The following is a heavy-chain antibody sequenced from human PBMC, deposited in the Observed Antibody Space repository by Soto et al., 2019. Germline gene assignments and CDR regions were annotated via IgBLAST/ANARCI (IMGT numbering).Heavy chain of an antibody. CDR3: EKDPDGYYGMDV. CDR2: ISGSGGST. Sequence: GRSLRLSCAASGFTFSSHAMSWVRQAPGKGLEWVSAISGSGGSTYYADSVKGRFTISRDNSKNTLYLQMNSLRAEDRDVYYCEKDPDGYYGMDVWGQGTSVTVSS. CDR1: GFTFSSHA. V-gene: IGHV3-23*01. J-gene: IGHJ6*02.